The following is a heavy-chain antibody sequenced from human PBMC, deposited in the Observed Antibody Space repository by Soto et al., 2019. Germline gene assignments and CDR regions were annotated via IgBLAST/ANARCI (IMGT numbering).Heavy chain of an antibody. D-gene: IGHD5-18*01. CDR3: ARDRRIELYYGMDV. CDR1: GFPFSSYG. J-gene: IGHJ6*02. Sequence: PGGSLRLSCAASGFPFSSYGMHWVRQAPGKGLEWVAVIWYDGSNKYYADSVKGRFTISRENSKNTLYLQMNSLRAEETAVYYCARDRRIELYYGMDVWGQGTTVTVSS. V-gene: IGHV3-33*01. CDR2: IWYDGSNK.